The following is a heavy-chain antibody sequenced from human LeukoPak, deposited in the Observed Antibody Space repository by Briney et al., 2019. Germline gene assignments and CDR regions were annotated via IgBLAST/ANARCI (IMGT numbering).Heavy chain of an antibody. CDR1: GYTFTGYY. CDR3: ARSLYPSVADTYYYYYYMDV. CDR2: INPNSGGT. V-gene: IGHV1-2*06. D-gene: IGHD6-19*01. J-gene: IGHJ6*03. Sequence: ASVKASCKASGYTFTGYYMHWVRQAPGQGLEWMGRINPNSGGTNYAQKFQGRVTMTRDTSISTAYMELSRLRSDDTAVYYCARSLYPSVADTYYYYYYMDVWGKGTTVTVSS.